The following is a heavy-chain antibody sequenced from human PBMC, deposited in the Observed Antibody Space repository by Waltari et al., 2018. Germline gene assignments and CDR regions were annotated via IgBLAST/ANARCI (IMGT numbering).Heavy chain of an antibody. V-gene: IGHV4-4*02. CDR3: ARGLTQYGATTGFDY. CDR2: IYGSGST. J-gene: IGHJ4*02. Sequence: QVQLQESGPGLVKPSGTLSHTCVVSGDSIHNNHWWGWIRQSPGKGLECIGQIYGSGSTIYNPSVKGRVTISADNSKNQFSLTLKSVTAADTALYFCARGLTQYGATTGFDYWGQGTRVSVSS. CDR1: GDSIHNNHW. D-gene: IGHD3-9*01.